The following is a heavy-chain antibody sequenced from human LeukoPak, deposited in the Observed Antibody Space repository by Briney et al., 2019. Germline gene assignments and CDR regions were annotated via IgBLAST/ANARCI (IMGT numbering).Heavy chain of an antibody. CDR2: IYARNTYI. D-gene: IGHD6-13*01. CDR3: ARVSRIAYSSSWSLDF. V-gene: IGHV3-21*01. CDR1: GFTFSSYS. J-gene: IGHJ4*02. Sequence: GGSLRLSCAGSGFTFSSYSMNWVRQSPGKGLEWVASIYARNTYIYSAHSLNGPFNISRDDAKNSLYLQMNSLRAEHTAVYYCARVSRIAYSSSWSLDFWGQGTLVTVSS.